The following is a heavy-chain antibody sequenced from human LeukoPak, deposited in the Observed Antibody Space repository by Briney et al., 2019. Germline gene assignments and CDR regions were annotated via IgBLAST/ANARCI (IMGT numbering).Heavy chain of an antibody. D-gene: IGHD2-8*01. CDR2: IKSKTDGGTT. CDR3: TTAYGLASPYYMDV. J-gene: IGHJ6*03. Sequence: GGSLRLSCAASGFTFSNAWMSWVRQAPGKGLEWVGRIKSKTDGGTTDYAAPVKGRFTISRDDSKNTLYLQMNSLKTGDTAVYYCTTAYGLASPYYMDVWGKGTTVTVS. V-gene: IGHV3-15*01. CDR1: GFTFSNAW.